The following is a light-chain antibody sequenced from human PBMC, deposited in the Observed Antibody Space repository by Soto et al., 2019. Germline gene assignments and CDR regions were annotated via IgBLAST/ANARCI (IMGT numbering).Light chain of an antibody. J-gene: IGKJ1*01. CDR3: QQYNSYSPWT. Sequence: DIQMTQSPSSLSASVGDRVTITCRASQGIRDDLGWYQQKPGKAPTRLXYAVSSLQNGVPSRFSGSGSGTELTLTISSLQTDDFATYYCQQYNSYSPWTFGPGTKVDIK. CDR1: QGIRDD. CDR2: AVS. V-gene: IGKV1-17*01.